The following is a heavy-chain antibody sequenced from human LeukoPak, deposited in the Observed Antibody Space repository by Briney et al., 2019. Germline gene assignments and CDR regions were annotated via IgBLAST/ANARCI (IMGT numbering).Heavy chain of an antibody. Sequence: PGGSLRLSCAASGFTFSSYWMHWVRQAPGKGLVWVSRINSDGSSTSYADSVKGRFTISRDNAKNTLYLQMNSLRAEDTAVYYCAISRGSGSRGALDYWGQGTLVTVSS. V-gene: IGHV3-74*01. CDR1: GFTFSSYW. D-gene: IGHD3-10*01. CDR3: AISRGSGSRGALDY. J-gene: IGHJ4*02. CDR2: INSDGSST.